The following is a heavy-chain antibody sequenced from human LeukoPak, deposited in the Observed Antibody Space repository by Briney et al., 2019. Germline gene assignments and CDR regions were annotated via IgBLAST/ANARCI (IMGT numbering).Heavy chain of an antibody. Sequence: GASVKVSCKASGGTFSSYAISWVRQAPGQGLEWMGWISAYNGNTNYAQKLQGRVTLTTDTSTSTAYMELRSLRSDDTAVYYCASNGGNYYYYYMDVWGKGTTVTVSS. CDR2: ISAYNGNT. CDR1: GGTFSSYA. J-gene: IGHJ6*03. V-gene: IGHV1-18*01. CDR3: ASNGGNYYYYYMDV. D-gene: IGHD4-23*01.